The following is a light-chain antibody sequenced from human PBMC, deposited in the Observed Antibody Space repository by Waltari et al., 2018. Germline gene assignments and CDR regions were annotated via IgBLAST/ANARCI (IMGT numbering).Light chain of an antibody. Sequence: SYVLTQAPSVSVAPGETARITCGGNNTAVKNVHWSQHKPGRAPVLVIFYVGDRPSGIPERFSGSNSGNTATLTVSRAEAGDEADYYCQVWDTSIDLSVFGTGTKVTVL. J-gene: IGLJ1*01. CDR2: YVG. V-gene: IGLV3-21*04. CDR3: QVWDTSIDLSV. CDR1: NTAVKN.